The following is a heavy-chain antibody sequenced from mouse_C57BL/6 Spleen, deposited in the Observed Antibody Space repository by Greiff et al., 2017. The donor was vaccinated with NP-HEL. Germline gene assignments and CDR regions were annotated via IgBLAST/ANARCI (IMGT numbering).Heavy chain of an antibody. CDR2: IDPNSGGT. Sequence: QVQLQQSGAELVKPGASVKLSCKASGYTFTSYWMHWVKQRPGRGLEWIGRIDPNSGGTKYNEKFKSKATLTVDKPSSTAYMQLSSLTSEDSAVYYCARDYGRREGYAMDYWGQGTSVTVSS. V-gene: IGHV1-72*01. CDR1: GYTFTSYW. J-gene: IGHJ4*01. CDR3: ARDYGRREGYAMDY. D-gene: IGHD1-1*01.